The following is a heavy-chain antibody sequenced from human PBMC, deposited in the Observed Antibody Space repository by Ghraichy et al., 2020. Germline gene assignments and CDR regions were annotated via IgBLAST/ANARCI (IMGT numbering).Heavy chain of an antibody. V-gene: IGHV3-48*04. D-gene: IGHD1-26*01. Sequence: GGSLRLSCAASGFTFSSYSMNWVRQAPGKGLEWVSYISSSSSTIYYADSVKGRFTISRDNAKNSLYLQMNSLRAEDTAVYYCARDPTDRIVRATTHDYWGQGTLATVT. J-gene: IGHJ4*02. CDR3: ARDPTDRIVRATTHDY. CDR2: ISSSSSTI. CDR1: GFTFSSYS.